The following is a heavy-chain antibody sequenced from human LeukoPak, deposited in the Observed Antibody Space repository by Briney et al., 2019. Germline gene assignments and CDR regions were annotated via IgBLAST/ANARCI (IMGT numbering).Heavy chain of an antibody. Sequence: GGSLRLSCAASGFTFSTYGMHWVRQAPGKGLEWVAFIRYDGTNKYYADSVKGRFTISRDNPKNTLYLQMNSLRGEDTAVYFCAKDKDPWKSTAISDFDYWGQGTLVTVSS. D-gene: IGHD1-1*01. CDR2: IRYDGTNK. J-gene: IGHJ4*02. CDR3: AKDKDPWKSTAISDFDY. CDR1: GFTFSTYG. V-gene: IGHV3-30*02.